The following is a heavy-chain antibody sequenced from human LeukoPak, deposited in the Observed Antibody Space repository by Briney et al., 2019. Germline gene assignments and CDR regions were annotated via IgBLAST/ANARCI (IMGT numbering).Heavy chain of an antibody. CDR3: AKPTSGSGSFLIDY. CDR1: GFSFSNYG. CDR2: IWDDGSYK. J-gene: IGHJ4*02. Sequence: PGGSLRLSCAASGFSFSNYGMHWVRQAPGKGLEWVAVIWDDGSYKYYADSVKGRFTISRGNSKNTLYLQITSLRAEDTAVYYCAKPTSGSGSFLIDYWGQGTLVTVSS. D-gene: IGHD1-26*01. V-gene: IGHV3-33*06.